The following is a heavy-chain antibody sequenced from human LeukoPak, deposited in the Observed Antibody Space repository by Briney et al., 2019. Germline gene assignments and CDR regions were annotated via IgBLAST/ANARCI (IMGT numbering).Heavy chain of an antibody. CDR3: ARDLDDFWSGYFNLEDY. CDR1: GFTFSTSL. CDR2: IRQGGNEI. Sequence: VGSLRLSCTASGFTFSTSLMTWVRQAPGKGLDWLANIRQGGNEIHYVDSVRGRFTISRDNAKNSLYMRKKSLRAKDTAVYYCARDLDDFWSGYFNLEDYWGQGTLVTVSS. D-gene: IGHD3-3*01. J-gene: IGHJ4*02. V-gene: IGHV3-7*01.